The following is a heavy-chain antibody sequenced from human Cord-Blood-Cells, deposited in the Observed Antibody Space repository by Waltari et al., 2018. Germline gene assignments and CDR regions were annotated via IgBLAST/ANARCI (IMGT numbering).Heavy chain of an antibody. D-gene: IGHD6-6*01. J-gene: IGHJ6*03. CDR2: IESKTDGGTT. Sequence: EVQLVESGGGLVKPGGSLRLSCAASGFTFSNAWMSWVRQAPGKGLEWVGRIESKTDGGTTDYAAPVKGRFTISRDDSKNTLYLQMNSLKTEDTAVYYCTTEGDSSSSYYYYYYMDVWGKGTTVTVSS. V-gene: IGHV3-15*04. CDR3: TTEGDSSSSYYYYYYMDV. CDR1: GFTFSNAW.